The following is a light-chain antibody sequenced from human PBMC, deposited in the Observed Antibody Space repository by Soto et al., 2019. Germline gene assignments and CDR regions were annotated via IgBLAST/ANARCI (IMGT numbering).Light chain of an antibody. CDR2: GAS. Sequence: EIVLTQSPGTLSLSPGERATLSCRASQSVSNNYLAWYQQKPGQAPRLLVYGASNRATGIPARFSGSGSGTEFTLTISSLQSEDFALYYCHQYNSWPPGTFGQGTKVDIK. CDR3: HQYNSWPPGT. CDR1: QSVSNN. V-gene: IGKV3D-15*01. J-gene: IGKJ2*01.